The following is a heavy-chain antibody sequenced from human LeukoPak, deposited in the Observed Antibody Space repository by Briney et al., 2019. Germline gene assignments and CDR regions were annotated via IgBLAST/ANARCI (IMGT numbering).Heavy chain of an antibody. CDR1: GFTFSSYS. D-gene: IGHD6-19*01. Sequence: AGGSLRLSCAASGFTFSSYSMNWVRQAPGKGLEWVSSISSSSSYIYYADSVKGRFTISRDNAKNSLYLQMNSLRAEDTAVYYCARYLRSGWSYFDHWGQGTLVTVSS. CDR2: ISSSSSYI. J-gene: IGHJ4*02. CDR3: ARYLRSGWSYFDH. V-gene: IGHV3-21*01.